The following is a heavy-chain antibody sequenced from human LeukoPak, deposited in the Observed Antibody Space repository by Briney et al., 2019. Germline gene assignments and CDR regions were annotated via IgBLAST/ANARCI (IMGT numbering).Heavy chain of an antibody. Sequence: KPSETLSLTCAVFGGSFDGYYWSWIRQSPGKGLEWIGEITYDGRTKYNPSLRSRVSISVDTSKIQFSLNLTSVTAADTAIYYCARGLASGYPPIPFDYWGQGTLVTVSS. CDR3: ARGLASGYPPIPFDY. CDR2: ITYDGRT. J-gene: IGHJ4*02. CDR1: GGSFDGYY. V-gene: IGHV4-34*01. D-gene: IGHD3-3*01.